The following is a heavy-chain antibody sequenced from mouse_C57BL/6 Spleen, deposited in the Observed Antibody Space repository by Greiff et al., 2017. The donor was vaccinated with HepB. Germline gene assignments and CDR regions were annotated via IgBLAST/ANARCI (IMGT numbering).Heavy chain of an antibody. CDR3: AREGSYYAMDY. V-gene: IGHV1-4*01. J-gene: IGHJ4*01. CDR1: GYTFTSYT. Sequence: QVQLKESGAELARPGASVKMSCKASGYTFTSYTMHWVKQRPGQGLEWIGYINPSSGYTKYNQKFKDKATLTADKSSSTAYMQLSSLTSEDSAVYYCAREGSYYAMDYWGQGTSVTVSS. CDR2: INPSSGYT.